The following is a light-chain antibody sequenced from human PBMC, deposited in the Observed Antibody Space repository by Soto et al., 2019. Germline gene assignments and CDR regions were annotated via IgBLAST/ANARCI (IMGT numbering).Light chain of an antibody. J-gene: IGKJ2*01. CDR3: QQYNNWPPANT. CDR1: QSVSSN. CDR2: GAS. V-gene: IGKV3-15*01. Sequence: EIVMTQSPATLSVSPGQRATLSCGASQSVSSNLAWYQQKPGQAPRLLIYGASTRATGIPARFSGSGSGTEFTLTCSSMQSEDCAVYYCQQYNNWPPANTFGQGTKLEIK.